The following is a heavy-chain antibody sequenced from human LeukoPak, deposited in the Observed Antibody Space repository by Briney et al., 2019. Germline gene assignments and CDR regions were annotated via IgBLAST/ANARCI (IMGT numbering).Heavy chain of an antibody. CDR3: ARAPSSLDCYADCYFDP. D-gene: IGHD2-2*01. J-gene: IGHJ5*02. CDR1: GYVFTTYG. CDR2: IIPFNDRT. Sequence: ASVKVSCKASGYVFTTYGLAWLRQAPGQGLEGCGTIIPFNDRTKFAQKFQGRVTMNTASSTTTAYLQLTNLRLDDTAVYYCARAPSSLDCYADCYFDPWGQGTLVTVSS. V-gene: IGHV1-18*01.